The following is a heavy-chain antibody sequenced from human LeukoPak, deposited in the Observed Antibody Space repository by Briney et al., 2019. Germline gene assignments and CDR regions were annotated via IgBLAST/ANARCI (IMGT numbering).Heavy chain of an antibody. D-gene: IGHD1-26*01. CDR2: IYHSGST. CDR3: ARRGVGATKYDAFDI. Sequence: PSETLSLTCAVSGGSISSSNWWSWVRQPPGKGLEWIGEIYHSGSTNYNPSLKSRATISVDKSKNQFSLKLSSVTAADTAVYYCARRGVGATKYDAFDIWGQGAMVTVSS. V-gene: IGHV4-4*02. J-gene: IGHJ3*02. CDR1: GGSISSSNW.